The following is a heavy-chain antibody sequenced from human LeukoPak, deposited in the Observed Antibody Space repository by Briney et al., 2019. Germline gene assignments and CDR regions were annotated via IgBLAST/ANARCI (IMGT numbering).Heavy chain of an antibody. CDR2: ISYDGSNK. D-gene: IGHD3-16*02. Sequence: GRSLRLSCAASGFTFSSYGMHWVRQAPGKGLEWVAVISYDGSNKYYADSVKGRFTISRDNSKNTLYLQMNSLRAEDTAVYYCARDDYDYVWGSYRHHYFDYWGQGTLVTVSS. CDR1: GFTFSSYG. CDR3: ARDDYDYVWGSYRHHYFDY. V-gene: IGHV3-30*03. J-gene: IGHJ4*02.